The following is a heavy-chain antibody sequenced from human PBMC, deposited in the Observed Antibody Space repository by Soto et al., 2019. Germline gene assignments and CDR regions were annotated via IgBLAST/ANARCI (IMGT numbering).Heavy chain of an antibody. CDR2: TYYRSKWYN. CDR3: ASGMYSSGWYDVSY. J-gene: IGHJ4*02. CDR1: GDSVSSNSAA. V-gene: IGHV6-1*01. D-gene: IGHD6-19*01. Sequence: KQSQTLSLTCAISGDSVSSNSAAWNWIRQSPSRGLEWLGRTYYRSKWYNDYAVSVKSRITINPDTSKNQFSLQLNSVTPEDTAVYYCASGMYSSGWYDVSYWGQGTLVTVSS.